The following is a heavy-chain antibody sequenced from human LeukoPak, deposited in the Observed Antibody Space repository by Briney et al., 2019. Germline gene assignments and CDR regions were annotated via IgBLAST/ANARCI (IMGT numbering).Heavy chain of an antibody. Sequence: GGSLRLSCAASGFTFSSYAMHWVRQAPGKGPEWVAVISYDGSNKYYADSVKGRFTISRDNSKNSLCLQMNSLRAEDTAVYYCARVGREMWWPNWFDPWGQGTLVTVSS. CDR3: ARVGREMWWPNWFDP. D-gene: IGHD2-21*01. CDR2: ISYDGSNK. J-gene: IGHJ5*02. V-gene: IGHV3-30-3*01. CDR1: GFTFSSYA.